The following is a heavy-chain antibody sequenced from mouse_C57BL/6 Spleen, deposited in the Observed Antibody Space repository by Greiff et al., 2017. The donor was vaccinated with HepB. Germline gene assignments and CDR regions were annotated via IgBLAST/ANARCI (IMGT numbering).Heavy chain of an antibody. D-gene: IGHD1-1*01. CDR2: INPSNGGT. Sequence: QVQLQQPGTELVKPGASVKLSCKASGYTFTSYWMHWVKQRPGQGLEWIGNINPSNGGTNYNEKFKSKATLTVDKSSRTAYMQLSSLTSEDSAVYYCARSGGNYYGSSYWYFDVWGTGTTVTVSS. CDR1: GYTFTSYW. J-gene: IGHJ1*03. V-gene: IGHV1-53*01. CDR3: ARSGGNYYGSSYWYFDV.